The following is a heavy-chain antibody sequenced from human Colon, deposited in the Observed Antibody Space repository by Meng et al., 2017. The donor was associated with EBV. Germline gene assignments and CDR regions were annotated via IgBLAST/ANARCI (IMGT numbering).Heavy chain of an antibody. V-gene: IGHV4-30-4*01. D-gene: IGHD5-12*01. CDR2: IYYSGST. J-gene: IGHJ4*02. CDR3: ARDRGGLGAFDY. CDR1: VGSISSGDYY. Sequence: QVQLQGSGPGLVKPSQTLSLTCTVSVGSISSGDYYWSWIRQPPGKGLEWIGYIYYSGSTYYNPSLKSRVTISVDTSKNQFSLKLSSVTAADTAVYYCARDRGGLGAFDYWGQGTLVTVSS.